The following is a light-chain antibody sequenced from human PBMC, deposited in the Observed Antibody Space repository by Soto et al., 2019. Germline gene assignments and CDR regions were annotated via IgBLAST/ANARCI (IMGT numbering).Light chain of an antibody. J-gene: IGKJ1*01. Sequence: ELVLTQSPGTLSLSPGERATLPCRASQSVTNSFLAWYQQAPGQAPRLLIYDASSRASGIPDRFTGSGSGTDFTLTISRLEPEDFAVYYCQQYGSSLLFGQGTKVDI. CDR1: QSVTNSF. CDR3: QQYGSSLL. CDR2: DAS. V-gene: IGKV3-20*01.